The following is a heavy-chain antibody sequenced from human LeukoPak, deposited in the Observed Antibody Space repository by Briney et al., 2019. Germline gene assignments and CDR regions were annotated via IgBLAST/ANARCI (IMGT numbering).Heavy chain of an antibody. CDR3: ARERDYYDTNGYPNNWFDP. J-gene: IGHJ5*02. CDR2: INGDNGDT. D-gene: IGHD3-22*01. Sequence: ASVKVSCKASGYRFTNYVMSWVRQAPGQSFEWMGWINGDNGDTQYSQKFQGRVTITIDTPATTAYMELRSLKSEDTAMYYCARERDYYDTNGYPNNWFDPWGQGTLVTVSS. CDR1: GYRFTNYV. V-gene: IGHV1-3*01.